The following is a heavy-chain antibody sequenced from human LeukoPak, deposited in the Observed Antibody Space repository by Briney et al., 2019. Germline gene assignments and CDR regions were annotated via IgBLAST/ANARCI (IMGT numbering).Heavy chain of an antibody. D-gene: IGHD3-16*01. V-gene: IGHV3-30*03. CDR2: ISYDGSNK. CDR3: AGVRGDGVDY. CDR1: GFTFSSYG. Sequence: PGGSLRLSCAASGFTFSSYGMHWVRQAPGKGLEWVAVISYDGSNKYYADSVKGRFTISRDNSKNTLYLQMNSLRAEDTAVYYCAGVRGDGVDYWGQGTLVTVSS. J-gene: IGHJ4*02.